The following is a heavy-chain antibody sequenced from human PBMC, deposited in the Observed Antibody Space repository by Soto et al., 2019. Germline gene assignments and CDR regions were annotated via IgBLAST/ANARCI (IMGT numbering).Heavy chain of an antibody. CDR1: GYTFSNYG. Sequence: QVQLVQSGGEVKRPGASVKVSCKTSGYTFSNYGITWVRQAPGQPLEWLGWISLYSDGTTYAQKFLGRVSMTTDTSTTTAYMELRSLRSDDTAVYYCARVVPGAEAWFGPWGQGTLVTVSS. J-gene: IGHJ5*02. V-gene: IGHV1-18*01. D-gene: IGHD2-2*01. CDR2: ISLYSDGT. CDR3: ARVVPGAEAWFGP.